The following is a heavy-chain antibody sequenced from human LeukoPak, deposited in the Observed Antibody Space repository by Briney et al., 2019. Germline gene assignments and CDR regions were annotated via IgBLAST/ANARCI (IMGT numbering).Heavy chain of an antibody. Sequence: PGGSLRLSCAASGFTFNNYAMSWVRQAPGKGLEWVSGISDSGRATYYTDSVRGRYTISRDNSKNTVYLQMSNLRAEDTAVYFCARHDSFIPYWGQGSLVTVSS. D-gene: IGHD5-18*01. CDR3: ARHDSFIPY. J-gene: IGHJ4*02. CDR1: GFTFNNYA. V-gene: IGHV3-23*01. CDR2: ISDSGRAT.